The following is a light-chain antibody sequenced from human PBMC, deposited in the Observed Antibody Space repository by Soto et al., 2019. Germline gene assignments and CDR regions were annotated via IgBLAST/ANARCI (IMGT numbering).Light chain of an antibody. Sequence: QSALTQPRSVSGSPGQAVTFSCTGTNSDVGAYNYVSWYRQHPGKAPKVIIYDVSKRPSGVPDRFSGSKSGNTASLTISGLQAEDEADYYCASWDDSLNGWVFGGGTQLTVL. CDR3: ASWDDSLNGWV. J-gene: IGLJ3*02. CDR2: DVS. CDR1: NSDVGAYNY. V-gene: IGLV2-11*01.